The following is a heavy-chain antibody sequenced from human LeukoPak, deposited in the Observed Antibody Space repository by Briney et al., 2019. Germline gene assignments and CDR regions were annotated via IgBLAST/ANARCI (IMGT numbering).Heavy chain of an antibody. CDR2: ISGSSSII. CDR1: GFTFSSYS. D-gene: IGHD4-17*01. V-gene: IGHV3-48*01. J-gene: IGHJ6*02. CDR3: TTNFPSYGDHDYYYYGMDV. Sequence: GGSLRLSCAASGFTFSSYSMNWVRQAPGKGLEWVSYISGSSSIIYYADSVRGRFIISRDNAKNSLYLQMNSLRAEDTAVYYCTTNFPSYGDHDYYYYGMDVWGQGTTVTVSS.